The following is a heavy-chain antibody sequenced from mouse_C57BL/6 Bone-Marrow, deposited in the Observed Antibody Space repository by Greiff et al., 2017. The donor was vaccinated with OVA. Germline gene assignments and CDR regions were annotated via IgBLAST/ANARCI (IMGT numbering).Heavy chain of an antibody. CDR3: TRPSATLRWFAY. CDR1: GFTFSSYA. Sequence: EVQLVESGEGLVKPGGSLKLSCAASGFTFSSYAMSWVRQTPEKRLEWVAYISSGGDYIYYADTVKGRFTIYRDNARNTLYLQMSSLKSDDTAMYYCTRPSATLRWFAYWGQGTLVTVSA. V-gene: IGHV5-9-1*02. J-gene: IGHJ3*01. D-gene: IGHD1-2*01. CDR2: ISSGGDYI.